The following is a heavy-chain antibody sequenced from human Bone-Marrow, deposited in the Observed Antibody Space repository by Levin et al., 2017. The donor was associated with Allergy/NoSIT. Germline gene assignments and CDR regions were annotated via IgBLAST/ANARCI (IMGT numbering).Heavy chain of an antibody. V-gene: IGHV7-4-1*02. Sequence: PAASVKVSCKASGYTFTSYAMNWVRQAPGQGLEWMGWINTNTGNPTYAPGFTGRFVFSLDTSVSTAYLQISSLKAEDTAVYYCAVAAILDPDGGIFDFWGQGALVSVSS. CDR2: INTNTGNP. D-gene: IGHD5-24*01. CDR3: AVAAILDPDGGIFDF. J-gene: IGHJ4*02. CDR1: GYTFTSYA.